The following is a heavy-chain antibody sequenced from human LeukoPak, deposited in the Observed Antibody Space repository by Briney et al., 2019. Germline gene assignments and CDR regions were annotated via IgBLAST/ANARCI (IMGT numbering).Heavy chain of an antibody. D-gene: IGHD5-12*01. CDR1: GGSISSYY. CDR2: IYYSGST. J-gene: IGHJ4*02. V-gene: IGHV4-59*01. Sequence: ETLSLTCTVSGGSISSYYWSWIRQPPGKGLEWIGYIYYSGSTNYNPSLKSRVTISVDTSKNQFSLKLSSVTAADTAVYYCARGTRWLQYRCDYWGQGTLVTVSS. CDR3: ARGTRWLQYRCDY.